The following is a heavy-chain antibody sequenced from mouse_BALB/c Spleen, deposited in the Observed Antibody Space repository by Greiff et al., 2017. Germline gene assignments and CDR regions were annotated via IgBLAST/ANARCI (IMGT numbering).Heavy chain of an antibody. CDR3: AREGYYGSSYAMDY. CDR2: IDPENGDT. D-gene: IGHD1-1*01. CDR1: GFNIKDYY. Sequence: VQLQQSGAELVRSGASVKLSCTASGFNIKDYYMHWVKQRPEQGLEWIGWIDPENGDTEYAPKFQGKATMTADTSSNTAYLQLSSLTSEDTAVYYCAREGYYGSSYAMDYWGQGTSVTVSS. V-gene: IGHV14-4*02. J-gene: IGHJ4*01.